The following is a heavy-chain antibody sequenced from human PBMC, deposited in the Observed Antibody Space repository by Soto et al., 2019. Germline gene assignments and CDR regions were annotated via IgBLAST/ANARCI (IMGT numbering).Heavy chain of an antibody. CDR1: VFSVDTTYC. CDR3: GSPRSGPSPDVGH. Sequence: ASVKVSCKASVFSVDTTYCIHWVRRAPGQGLEWMGSINPNSGDTNYAQNFQGRVTMTRDTSISTAYMEVSSLTSDDTAVYYCGSPRSGPSPDVGHWGHGTAVTVSS. CDR2: INPNSGDT. V-gene: IGHV1-2*02. D-gene: IGHD2-15*01. J-gene: IGHJ4*01.